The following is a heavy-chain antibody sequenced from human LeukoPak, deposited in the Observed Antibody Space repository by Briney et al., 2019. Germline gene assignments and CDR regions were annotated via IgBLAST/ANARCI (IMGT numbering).Heavy chain of an antibody. CDR1: GFTFSSYS. D-gene: IGHD2-15*01. Sequence: PGGSLRLSCAASGFTFSSYSMNWVRQAPGKGLEWVSSISSSSSYIYYADSVKGRFTISRDNAKNSLYLQMNSLRAVDTAVYYCARDMVVVVVAATHSWFDPWGQGTLVTVSS. J-gene: IGHJ5*02. CDR3: ARDMVVVVVAATHSWFDP. V-gene: IGHV3-21*01. CDR2: ISSSSSYI.